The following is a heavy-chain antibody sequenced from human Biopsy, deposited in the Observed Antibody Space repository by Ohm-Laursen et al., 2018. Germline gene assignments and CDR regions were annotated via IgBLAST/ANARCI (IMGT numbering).Heavy chain of an antibody. CDR2: VYNGGIT. J-gene: IGHJ5*02. CDR3: ARTPRDSFWSGSYKRGLWFDP. V-gene: IGHV4-59*01. D-gene: IGHD3-3*01. Sequence: SETLSLTCSVSGGSIISYYWTWIQQPPGKGLEWIGHVYNGGITNYNPSLKSRVTISKDTSKNQFSLQVNSVTAAGTAVYYCARTPRDSFWSGSYKRGLWFDPWGQGTLVIVSS. CDR1: GGSIISYY.